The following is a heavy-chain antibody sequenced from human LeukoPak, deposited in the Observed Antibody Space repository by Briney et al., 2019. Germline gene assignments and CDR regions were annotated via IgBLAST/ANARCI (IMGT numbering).Heavy chain of an antibody. V-gene: IGHV3-74*01. Sequence: GGSLRLSCAASGFTFTTYWIHWVRQAPGKGLAWVSHINSDGSITSYADSVKGRLTISRDNAKNTLYLQMNSLRAEDTAVYYCARDAVDTANAVWGQGTTVTVSS. CDR2: INSDGSIT. CDR3: ARDAVDTANAV. J-gene: IGHJ6*02. D-gene: IGHD5-18*01. CDR1: GFTFTTYW.